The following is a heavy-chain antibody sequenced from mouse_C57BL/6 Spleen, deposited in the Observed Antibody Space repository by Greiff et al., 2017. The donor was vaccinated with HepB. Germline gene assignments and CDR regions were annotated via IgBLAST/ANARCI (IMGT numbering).Heavy chain of an antibody. CDR2: IDPNSGGT. V-gene: IGHV1-72*01. D-gene: IGHD1-1*01. CDR3: ARGYYYGSSYVGWFAY. CDR1: GYTFTSYW. Sequence: VQLQQPGAELVKPGASVKLSCKASGYTFTSYWMHWVKQRPGRGLEWIGRIDPNSGGTKYNEKFKSKATLTVDKPSSTAYMQLSSLTAEDSAVYYGARGYYYGSSYVGWFAYWGQGTLVTVSA. J-gene: IGHJ3*01.